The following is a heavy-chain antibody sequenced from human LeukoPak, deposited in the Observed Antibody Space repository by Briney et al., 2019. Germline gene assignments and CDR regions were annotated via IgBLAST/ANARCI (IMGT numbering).Heavy chain of an antibody. V-gene: IGHV3-7*03. J-gene: IGHJ4*02. CDR3: AKDTWEYYDILTGSFDY. CDR1: GFTFSSYW. Sequence: GGSLRLSCAASGFTFSSYWMGWVRQAPGRGLEWVANIKQDGSEKYYVDSVKGRFTISRDNAKNSLYLQMNSLRAEDTAVYYCAKDTWEYYDILTGSFDYWGQGTLVTVSS. CDR2: IKQDGSEK. D-gene: IGHD3-9*01.